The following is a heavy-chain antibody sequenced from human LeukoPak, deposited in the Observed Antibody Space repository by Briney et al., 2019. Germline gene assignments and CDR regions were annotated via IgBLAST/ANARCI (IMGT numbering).Heavy chain of an antibody. V-gene: IGHV1-18*01. J-gene: IGHJ1*01. CDR2: ISAYNGNT. Sequence: ASVKVSCKASGYTFTSYAMNWVRQAPGQGLEWMGWISAYNGNTNYAQKLQGRVTMTTDTSTSTAYMELRSLRSDDTAVYYCARKEQQLPLQHWGQGTLVTVSS. CDR1: GYTFTSYA. D-gene: IGHD6-13*01. CDR3: ARKEQQLPLQH.